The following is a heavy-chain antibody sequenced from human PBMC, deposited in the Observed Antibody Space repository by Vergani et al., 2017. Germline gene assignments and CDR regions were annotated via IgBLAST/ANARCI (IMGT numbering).Heavy chain of an antibody. CDR3: AKVDIVGSMEV. J-gene: IGHJ6*03. V-gene: IGHV3-23*03. D-gene: IGHD2-2*03. Sequence: EVQLLESGGGLVQPGGSLRLSCAASGFTFSSYAMSWVRQAPGKGLEWVSVIYSGGSSTYYADSVKGRFTISRDNSKNTLYLQMNSLRAEDTAVYYCAKVDIVGSMEVWGKGTTVTVSS. CDR2: IYSGGSST. CDR1: GFTFSSYA.